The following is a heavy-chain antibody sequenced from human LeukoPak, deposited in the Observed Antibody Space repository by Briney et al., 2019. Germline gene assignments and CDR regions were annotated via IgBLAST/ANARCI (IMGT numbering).Heavy chain of an antibody. D-gene: IGHD3-16*01. CDR3: AKDRDDYVWGSYLGAFDI. CDR1: GFPFSSYA. Sequence: GGSLRLSCAASGFPFSSYAMSWVRQAPGKGLEWVSLSGSGGSTYYADSVKGRFTISRDNSKNTLYLQMNSLRAEDTAVFYCAKDRDDYVWGSYLGAFDIWGQGTMVTVSS. J-gene: IGHJ3*02. V-gene: IGHV3-23*01. CDR2: SGSGGST.